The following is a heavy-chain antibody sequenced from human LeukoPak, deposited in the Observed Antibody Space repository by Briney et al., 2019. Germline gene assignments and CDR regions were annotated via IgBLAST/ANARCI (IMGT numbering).Heavy chain of an antibody. CDR3: TQFNY. Sequence: PGGSLRLSCAASGVTFSGSPILWVRQASGKGLGWVGRIRSKADNYATAYAASVQGRCTISRDDSKNTAYLQLNSLKIEDTAVYYCTQFNYWGQGALVTVSS. J-gene: IGHJ4*02. D-gene: IGHD5-24*01. CDR1: GVTFSGSP. CDR2: IRSKADNYAT. V-gene: IGHV3-73*01.